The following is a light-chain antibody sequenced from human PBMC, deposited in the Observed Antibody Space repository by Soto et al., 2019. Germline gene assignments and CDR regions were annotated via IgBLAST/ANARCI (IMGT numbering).Light chain of an antibody. CDR3: QQDYSTPLT. CDR1: QSVLYSSNNKNY. J-gene: IGKJ4*01. CDR2: WAS. V-gene: IGKV4-1*01. Sequence: DIVMTQSPDSLAVSLGERATINCKSSQSVLYSSNNKNYLAWYQQKPGQPPKLLIYWASTRESGVPDRFSGSGSETDFTLTISSLQAEDVAVYYCQQDYSTPLTFGGGTKVESK.